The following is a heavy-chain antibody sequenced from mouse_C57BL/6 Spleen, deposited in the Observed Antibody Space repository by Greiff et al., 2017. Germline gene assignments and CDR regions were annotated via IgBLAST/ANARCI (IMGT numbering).Heavy chain of an antibody. CDR1: GFTFSDYY. D-gene: IGHD2-2*01. CDR2: ISNGGGST. CDR3: ARWLRGGYYFDY. Sequence: EVQRVESGGGLVQPGGSLKLSCAASGFTFSDYYMYWVRQTPEKRLEWVAYISNGGGSTYYPDTVKGRFTISRDNAKNTLYLQMSRLKSEDTAMYYCARWLRGGYYFDYWGQGATLTVSS. J-gene: IGHJ2*01. V-gene: IGHV5-12*01.